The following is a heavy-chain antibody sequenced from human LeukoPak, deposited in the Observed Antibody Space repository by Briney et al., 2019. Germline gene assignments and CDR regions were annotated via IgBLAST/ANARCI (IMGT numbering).Heavy chain of an antibody. CDR2: ISGSGSTT. V-gene: IGHV3-11*01. Sequence: PGGPLRLSCAASGFNFREYYMTWIRQAPGKGLEWLSYISGSGSTTSYAGSVKGRFTISRENARNSVFLEMSHLRADDTAVYYCARGGDLEYCSGGSCYPAHYYMDVWGKGTTVTVS. D-gene: IGHD2-15*01. CDR1: GFNFREYY. J-gene: IGHJ6*03. CDR3: ARGGDLEYCSGGSCYPAHYYMDV.